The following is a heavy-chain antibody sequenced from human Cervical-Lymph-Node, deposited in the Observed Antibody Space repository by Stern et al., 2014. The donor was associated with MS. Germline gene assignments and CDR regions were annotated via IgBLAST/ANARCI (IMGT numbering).Heavy chain of an antibody. D-gene: IGHD1-26*01. Sequence: EVQLLESGGGLVPPGRSLRLSCTASGFTFGDYAMSWFRQAPGKGLEWVGFIRSKPYGGTPEYAASVRGRFTISRDDSKSIAYLQMNSLKTEDTALYYCSRETGATEEYYFDYWGQGALVTVSS. CDR1: GFTFGDYA. V-gene: IGHV3-49*03. CDR3: SRETGATEEYYFDY. J-gene: IGHJ4*02. CDR2: IRSKPYGGTP.